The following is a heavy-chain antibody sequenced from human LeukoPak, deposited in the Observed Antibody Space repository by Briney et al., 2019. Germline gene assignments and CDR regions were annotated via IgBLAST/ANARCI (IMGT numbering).Heavy chain of an antibody. J-gene: IGHJ4*02. CDR3: AKDHRFSSWTSGY. CDR2: ISGSGGST. V-gene: IGHV3-23*01. Sequence: GSLRLSCAASGLTFSSYGMSWVRQAPGKGLEWVSAISGSGGSTYYADSVKGRFTISRDNSKNTLYLQMNSLRAEDTAVYYCAKDHRFSSWTSGYWGQGTLVTVSS. CDR1: GLTFSSYG. D-gene: IGHD6-13*01.